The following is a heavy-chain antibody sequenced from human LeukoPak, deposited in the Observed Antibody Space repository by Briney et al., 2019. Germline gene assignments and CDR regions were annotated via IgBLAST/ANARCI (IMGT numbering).Heavy chain of an antibody. CDR1: GGSISSSSYY. CDR2: IYYSGST. D-gene: IGHD4-11*01. J-gene: IGHJ2*01. CDR3: ARTVTTRTYWYFDL. V-gene: IGHV4-39*01. Sequence: ETSETLSLTCTVSGGSISSSSYYWGWIRQPPGKGLEWIGSIYYSGSTYYNPSLKSRVTISVDTSKNQFSLKLSSVTAADTAVYYCARTVTTRTYWYFDLWGRGTLVTVSS.